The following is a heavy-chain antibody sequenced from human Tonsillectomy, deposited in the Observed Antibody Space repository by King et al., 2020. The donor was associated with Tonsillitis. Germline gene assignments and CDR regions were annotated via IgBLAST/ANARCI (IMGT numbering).Heavy chain of an antibody. D-gene: IGHD3-22*01. CDR1: GYTFTGYY. Sequence: VQLVESGAEVKKPGASVKVSCKASGYTFTGYYMHWVRQAPGQGLEWMGWINPNSGGTNYVQNFQGWVTMTRDTSISTAYMELSRLRSDDTAVYYCARGGRIDYYDSSDLDYWGQGTLVTVSS. CDR2: INPNSGGT. J-gene: IGHJ4*02. V-gene: IGHV1-2*04. CDR3: ARGGRIDYYDSSDLDY.